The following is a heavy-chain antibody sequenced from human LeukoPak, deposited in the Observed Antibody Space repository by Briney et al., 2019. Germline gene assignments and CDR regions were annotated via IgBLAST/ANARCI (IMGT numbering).Heavy chain of an antibody. D-gene: IGHD2-15*01. J-gene: IGHJ4*02. V-gene: IGHV3-23*01. CDR2: IFGSGGSP. Sequence: GGSPRLSCAASGFTFNSYAMYWVRQAPGKGLEWISGIFGSGGSPHYADSVKGRFTISRDNSQNTVYLQLDSLRVEDTALYYCGKTTVGYSSGRYPGWPVDYWGQGALVTVSS. CDR1: GFTFNSYA. CDR3: GKTTVGYSSGRYPGWPVDY.